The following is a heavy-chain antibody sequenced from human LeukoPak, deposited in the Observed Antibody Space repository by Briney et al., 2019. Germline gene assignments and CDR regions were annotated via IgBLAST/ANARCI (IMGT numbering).Heavy chain of an antibody. Sequence: GGSLRLSCAASGFTFSSYGMHWVRQAPGKGLEWVSAISGSGGNTYYRDSVKGRFTISRDNSKNTLYLQMSSLRVEDTAVYYCAKETPIYYYDSSGYPDYWGQGSLVTVSS. CDR1: GFTFSSYG. D-gene: IGHD3-22*01. CDR3: AKETPIYYYDSSGYPDY. CDR2: ISGSGGNT. J-gene: IGHJ4*02. V-gene: IGHV3-23*01.